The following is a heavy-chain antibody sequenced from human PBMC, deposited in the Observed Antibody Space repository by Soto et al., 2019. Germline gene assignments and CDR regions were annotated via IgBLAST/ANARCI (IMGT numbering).Heavy chain of an antibody. D-gene: IGHD2-2*01. V-gene: IGHV4-38-2*02. Sequence: PSETLSLTCTVSDYSISSGYYCGWIRQPPGKGLEYIGSIHHSGSAYYNPSLQRRATISMDTSKNQFTLNLSSVTAADTAVYFCARDLDAYHVPADCWGQGILVTVSS. J-gene: IGHJ4*02. CDR1: DYSISSGYY. CDR3: ARDLDAYHVPADC. CDR2: IHHSGSA.